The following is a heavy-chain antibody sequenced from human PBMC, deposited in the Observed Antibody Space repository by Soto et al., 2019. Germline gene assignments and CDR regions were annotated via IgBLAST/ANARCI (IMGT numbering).Heavy chain of an antibody. CDR2: ISASGDST. V-gene: IGHV3-23*01. J-gene: IGHJ4*02. CDR3: AQQKATIFGARFFDS. Sequence: GGSLRLSCLASVFTFHTYVMNWVRQAPGKGLEWVSGISASGDSTYYADSLKGRFTISRDNSKNTLYLQMNSLRAEDTAVYYCAQQKATIFGARFFDSLGQGSLVTFSS. D-gene: IGHD3-3*02. CDR1: VFTFHTYV.